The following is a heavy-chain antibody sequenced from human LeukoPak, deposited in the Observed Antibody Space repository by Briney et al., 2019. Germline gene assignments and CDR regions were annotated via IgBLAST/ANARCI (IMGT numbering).Heavy chain of an antibody. D-gene: IGHD6-13*01. CDR1: GNTFTGSY. CDR2: INPNSGGT. V-gene: IGHV1-2*02. J-gene: IGHJ4*02. Sequence: GASVKVSCKASGNTFTGSYMHWVRQAPGQGLEWMGWINPNSGGTKYALKFQGRVTMIRDTSINTAYMELSRLRSDDTAVYYCARGDGSSWTNFDFWGPGTLVTVSS. CDR3: ARGDGSSWTNFDF.